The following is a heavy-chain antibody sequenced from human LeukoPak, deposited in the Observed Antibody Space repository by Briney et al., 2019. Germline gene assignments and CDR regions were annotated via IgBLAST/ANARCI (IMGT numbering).Heavy chain of an antibody. CDR1: GFTSSSYE. Sequence: GGSLRLSCAASGFTSSSYEMNWVRQAPGRGLEWVSYINSISETIYYADSVKGRFTISRDNAKNSLYLQMNSLRDEDTAVYYCARDHAASGSFYDYWGQGTLVTVSS. D-gene: IGHD3-10*01. CDR3: ARDHAASGSFYDY. J-gene: IGHJ4*02. CDR2: INSISETI. V-gene: IGHV3-48*02.